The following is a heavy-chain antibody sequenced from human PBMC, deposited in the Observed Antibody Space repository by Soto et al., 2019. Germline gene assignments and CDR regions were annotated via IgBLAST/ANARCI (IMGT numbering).Heavy chain of an antibody. CDR3: AKAEKSPGKYSSSSPWFDP. CDR2: ISGSGGST. V-gene: IGHV3-23*01. CDR1: GFTFSSYA. Sequence: PGGSLRLSCAASGFTFSSYAMSWVRQAPGKGLEWVSAISGSGGSTYYADSVKGRFTISRDNSKNTLYLQMNSLRAEDTAVYYCAKAEKSPGKYSSSSPWFDPWGQGTLVTVSS. J-gene: IGHJ5*02. D-gene: IGHD6-6*01.